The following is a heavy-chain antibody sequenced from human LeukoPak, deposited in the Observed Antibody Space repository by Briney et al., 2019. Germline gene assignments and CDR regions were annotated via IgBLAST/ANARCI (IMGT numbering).Heavy chain of an antibody. CDR3: ARSADQIDY. D-gene: IGHD2-2*01. CDR2: ISSSSSTI. J-gene: IGHJ4*02. Sequence: GGSLRLSCAASVIFNRYSMHWVRQAPGKGLEWVSYISSSSSTIYYADSVKGRFTISRDNAKNSLYLQMNSLRAEDTAVYYCARSADQIDYWGQGTLVTVSS. V-gene: IGHV3-48*01. CDR1: VIFNRYS.